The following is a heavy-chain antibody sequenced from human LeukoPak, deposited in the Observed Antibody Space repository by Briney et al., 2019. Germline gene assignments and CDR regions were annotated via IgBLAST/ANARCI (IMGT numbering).Heavy chain of an antibody. J-gene: IGHJ6*03. CDR3: ARGDSSGWYYYMDV. CDR1: GFTFDDYG. D-gene: IGHD6-19*01. CDR2: INWNGGSI. V-gene: IGHV3-20*04. Sequence: GGSLRLSCAASGFTFDDYGMSWVRQDPGKGLEWVSGINWNGGSIGYIDSVKGRFTISRDNAKNSLYLQMNSLRAEDTALYYCARGDSSGWYYYMDVWGKGTTVTVSS.